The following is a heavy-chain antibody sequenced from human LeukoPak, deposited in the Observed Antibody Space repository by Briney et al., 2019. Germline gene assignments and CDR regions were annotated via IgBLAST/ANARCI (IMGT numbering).Heavy chain of an antibody. CDR1: GFTFSNYG. D-gene: IGHD2-2*01. J-gene: IGHJ4*02. CDR2: IKQDGSEK. CDR3: ARGSLGSSVSSDCCPLDY. V-gene: IGHV3-7*01. Sequence: SGGFLRLSCAASGFTFSNYGMNWVRQAPGKGLEWVANIKQDGSEKYYVDSVKGRFTISRDNAKNSLYLQMNSLRAEDTAVYYCARGSLGSSVSSDCCPLDYWGQGTLVTVSS.